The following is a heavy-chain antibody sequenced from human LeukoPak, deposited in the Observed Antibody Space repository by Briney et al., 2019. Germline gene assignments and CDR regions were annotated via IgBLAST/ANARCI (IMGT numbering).Heavy chain of an antibody. Sequence: PGGSLRLSCAASGFTFSSYSMNWVRQAPGKGLEWVSSISSSSSYIYYADSVKGRFTISRDNAKNTLYLQMNSLRAEDTAVYYCARVSSVEWLFPDYWGQGTLVTVSS. D-gene: IGHD3-3*01. V-gene: IGHV3-21*06. CDR1: GFTFSSYS. CDR3: ARVSSVEWLFPDY. J-gene: IGHJ4*02. CDR2: ISSSSSYI.